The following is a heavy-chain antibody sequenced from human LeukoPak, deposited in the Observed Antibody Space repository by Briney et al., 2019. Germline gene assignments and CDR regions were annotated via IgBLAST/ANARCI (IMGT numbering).Heavy chain of an antibody. CDR1: GFTVSSNY. CDR3: AKKLLGSSNWYSFDY. D-gene: IGHD4-11*01. V-gene: IGHV3-23*01. Sequence: GGSLRLSCAASGFTVSSNYMSWVRQAPGKGLEWVSLITGTGGNTYYADSVKGRFTVSRDNSQNTLYLQMSSLRAEDTAVYYCAKKLLGSSNWYSFDYWGQGTLVTVSS. CDR2: ITGTGGNT. J-gene: IGHJ4*02.